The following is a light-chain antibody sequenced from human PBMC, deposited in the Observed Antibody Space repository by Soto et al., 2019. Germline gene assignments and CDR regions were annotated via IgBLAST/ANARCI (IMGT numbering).Light chain of an antibody. CDR2: GAS. Sequence: DIQLTQSPPTLSASVGDRVTITCRASQSIRYYLAWYQQMPGKAPKLLIYGASSLQSGVPSRFSGSGSGTQFTLTIRSLQPDDFETYFCQHHNSYSQTFGQGTKVDIK. CDR1: QSIRYY. V-gene: IGKV1-5*01. J-gene: IGKJ1*01. CDR3: QHHNSYSQT.